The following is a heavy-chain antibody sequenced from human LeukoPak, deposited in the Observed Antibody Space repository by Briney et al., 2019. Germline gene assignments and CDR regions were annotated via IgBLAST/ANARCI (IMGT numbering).Heavy chain of an antibody. V-gene: IGHV4-34*01. CDR3: ARETSQKGAHYMDV. Sequence: SETLSLTCAVYGGSFSGYHWSWIRQPPGKGLEWIGEINHSGSTNYNPSLKSRVTISVDTSKTQSSLKLSSVTAADTAVYYCARETSQKGAHYMDVWGKGTTVTISS. J-gene: IGHJ6*03. D-gene: IGHD3-16*01. CDR1: GGSFSGYH. CDR2: INHSGST.